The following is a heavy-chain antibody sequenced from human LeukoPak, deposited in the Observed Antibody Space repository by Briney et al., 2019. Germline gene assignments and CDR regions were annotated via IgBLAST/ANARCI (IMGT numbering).Heavy chain of an antibody. J-gene: IGHJ4*02. D-gene: IGHD1-26*01. Sequence: SETLSLTCTVSGGSISSSSYYWGWIRQPPGKGLEWIGSIYYSGSTYYNPSLKSRVTISVDTSKNQFSLKLSSVTAADTAVYYCARQWWELPIDYWGQGTLVTVS. V-gene: IGHV4-39*01. CDR1: GGSISSSSYY. CDR2: IYYSGST. CDR3: ARQWWELPIDY.